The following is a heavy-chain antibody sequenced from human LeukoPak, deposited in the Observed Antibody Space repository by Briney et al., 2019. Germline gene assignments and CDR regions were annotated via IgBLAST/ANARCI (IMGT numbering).Heavy chain of an antibody. CDR1: GGSISSNNW. D-gene: IGHD1-26*01. J-gene: IGHJ5*02. Sequence: SETLSLTCAVSGGSISSNNWWSWVRQPPGKGLEWIGEIYHSGSTNYNASLKSRVTISLDKSKNQFSLKLNSVTAADTAVYYCARESRYSTSWGQGTLVTVSS. V-gene: IGHV4-4*02. CDR3: ARESRYSTS. CDR2: IYHSGST.